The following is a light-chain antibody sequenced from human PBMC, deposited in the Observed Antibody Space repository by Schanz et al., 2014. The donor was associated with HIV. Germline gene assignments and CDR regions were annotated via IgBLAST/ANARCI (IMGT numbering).Light chain of an antibody. J-gene: IGKJ3*01. CDR1: QSVGIY. CDR3: QQYGSSPL. Sequence: EIVLTQSPDTLSLSPGDRATLSCRASQSVGIYLAWYQQKPGQAPRLLIYDASRRATGIPARFSGSGSGTDFSLTISSLEPEDFAVYYCQQYGSSPLFGPGTKVDIK. V-gene: IGKV3-20*01. CDR2: DAS.